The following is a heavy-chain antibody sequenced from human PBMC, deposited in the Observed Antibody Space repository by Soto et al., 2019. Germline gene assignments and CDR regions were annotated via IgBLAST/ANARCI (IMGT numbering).Heavy chain of an antibody. D-gene: IGHD1-26*01. CDR2: IIPIFGTA. J-gene: IGHJ3*02. Sequence: QVQLVQSGAEVKKAGSSVKVSCKASGGTFSSYAISWVRQAPGQGLEWMGGIIPIFGTANYAQKFQGRVTITADESTSTAYMELSSLRSEDTAVYYCARVGSGSYYNHDAFDIWGQGTMVTVSS. V-gene: IGHV1-69*01. CDR3: ARVGSGSYYNHDAFDI. CDR1: GGTFSSYA.